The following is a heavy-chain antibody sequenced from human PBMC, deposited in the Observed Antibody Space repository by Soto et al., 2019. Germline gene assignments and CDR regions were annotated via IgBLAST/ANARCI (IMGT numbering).Heavy chain of an antibody. J-gene: IGHJ4*02. CDR3: AHSRRGWNDFDH. CDR1: GFSLSTSGVG. V-gene: IGHV2-5*02. D-gene: IGHD6-19*01. Sequence: QITLKESGPTLVKPTQTLTLTCTFSGFSLSTSGVGVRWIRQPPGKALEWLALIYWDDDKRYSLSLKSRLTIPKDTSKNQVVLTVTNMDPVDTATYYCAHSRRGWNDFDHWGQGTLVTVSS. CDR2: IYWDDDK.